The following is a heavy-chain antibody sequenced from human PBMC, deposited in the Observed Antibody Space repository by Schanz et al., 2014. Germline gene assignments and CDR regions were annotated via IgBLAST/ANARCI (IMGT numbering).Heavy chain of an antibody. J-gene: IGHJ4*02. CDR2: VIPILGVT. CDR3: ARGYGDSPTDF. V-gene: IGHV1-69*02. D-gene: IGHD4-17*01. Sequence: QVQLVQSGADVKKPGSSVRVSCKASGGTFSRLTFSWVRQAPGQGLEWMGRVIPILGVTHYAQKFQSRVTITADKSTTTAYMELNSLRSEDTAVYYCARGYGDSPTDFWGQGTLVTVSS. CDR1: GGTFSRLT.